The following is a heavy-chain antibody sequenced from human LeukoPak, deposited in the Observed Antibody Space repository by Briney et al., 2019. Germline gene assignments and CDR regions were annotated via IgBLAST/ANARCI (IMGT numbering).Heavy chain of an antibody. D-gene: IGHD7-27*01. Sequence: SETLSLTCTVSGGSISSYYWSGIRQPPGKGLEWIGYVYFRGTTSYNPSIKSRVTISVDTSKNQFSLKLTSVTAADTAVYYCARSPGAPFDYWGQGSLVTVSS. J-gene: IGHJ4*02. CDR1: GGSISSYY. CDR3: ARSPGAPFDY. V-gene: IGHV4-59*01. CDR2: VYFRGTT.